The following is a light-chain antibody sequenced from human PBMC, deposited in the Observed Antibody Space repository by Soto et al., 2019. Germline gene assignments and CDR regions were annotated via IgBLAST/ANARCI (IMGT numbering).Light chain of an antibody. CDR2: GAS. V-gene: IGKV3D-20*02. J-gene: IGKJ4*01. CDR1: QSVSSSY. CDR3: QQRSNWQGAT. Sequence: EITLTQSPGTLSLSTGERATLSCRASQSVSSSYLAWYQQKPGQAPRLLIYGASSRATGIPARFSGSGSGTDFTLTISSLEPEDFAVYYCQQRSNWQGATFGGGTKVDI.